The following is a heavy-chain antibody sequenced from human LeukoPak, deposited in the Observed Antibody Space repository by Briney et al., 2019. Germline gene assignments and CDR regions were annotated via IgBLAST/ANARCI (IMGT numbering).Heavy chain of an antibody. V-gene: IGHV4-34*01. CDR3: ARDRVEQPYYFDY. D-gene: IGHD1/OR15-1a*01. J-gene: IGHJ4*02. CDR2: INHSGST. CDR1: GGSFSGYY. Sequence: NSSETLSLTCAVYGGSFSGYYWSWIRQPPGKGLEWIGEINHSGSTNYNPSLKNRVTISVDTSKNQFSLKLSSVTAADTAVYYCARDRVEQPYYFDYWDQGTLVTVSS.